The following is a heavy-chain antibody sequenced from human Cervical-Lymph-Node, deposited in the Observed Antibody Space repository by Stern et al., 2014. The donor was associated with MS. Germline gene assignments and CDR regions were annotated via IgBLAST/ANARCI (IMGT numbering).Heavy chain of an antibody. Sequence: QVQLQESGPGLVKPSGTLSLTCAVTGVSISSSNWWFWVRQPPGKGLEWLGEIHHSGKTNYNPSLKSRVTISVDKSRNHFSLKLTSVTAADTAVYYCYALFWFGDLPTDSWGQGTLVTVSS. V-gene: IGHV4-4*02. CDR1: GVSISSSNW. CDR3: YALFWFGDLPTDS. D-gene: IGHD3-10*01. CDR2: IHHSGKT. J-gene: IGHJ5*01.